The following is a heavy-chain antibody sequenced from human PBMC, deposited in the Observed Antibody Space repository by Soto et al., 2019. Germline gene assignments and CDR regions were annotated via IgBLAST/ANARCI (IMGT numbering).Heavy chain of an antibody. V-gene: IGHV1-69*08. CDR3: ARDYDL. CDR1: VGTFSIYT. Sequence: QVQLVQSGAEVKKPGSSVKVSCKVSVGTFSIYTITWVRQATGLGLEWMGRILPMFGTVNYAQKIQGRVTITADKSTNTAYMELSSLTFDDTAMYYCARDYDLWGQGTLVTVSS. J-gene: IGHJ4*02. CDR2: ILPMFGTV.